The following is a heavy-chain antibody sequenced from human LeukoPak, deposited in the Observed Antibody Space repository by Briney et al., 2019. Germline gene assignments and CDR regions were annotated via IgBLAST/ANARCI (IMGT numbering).Heavy chain of an antibody. J-gene: IGHJ4*02. Sequence: GGSLRLSCAASGFTFSSYAMSWVRQAPGKGLEWVSAISGSGTSTYYADSVKGRFTISRDNSKNTLYLQMNSLRAEDTAVYYCAKVTTMVRGVIPHYFDYWGQGTLVTVSS. CDR1: GFTFSSYA. CDR2: ISGSGTST. D-gene: IGHD3-10*01. V-gene: IGHV3-23*01. CDR3: AKVTTMVRGVIPHYFDY.